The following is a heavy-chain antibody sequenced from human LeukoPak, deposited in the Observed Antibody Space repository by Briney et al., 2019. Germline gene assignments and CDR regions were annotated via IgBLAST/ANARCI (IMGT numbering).Heavy chain of an antibody. Sequence: ASVKVSCKASGGTSSSYAISWVRQAPGQGLGWMGRIIPILGIANYAQKFQGRVTITADKSTSTAYMELSSLRSEDTAVYYCATTGSYCSSTSCYVDWFDPWGQGTLVTVSS. V-gene: IGHV1-69*04. CDR3: ATTGSYCSSTSCYVDWFDP. CDR2: IIPILGIA. CDR1: GGTSSSYA. J-gene: IGHJ5*02. D-gene: IGHD2-2*01.